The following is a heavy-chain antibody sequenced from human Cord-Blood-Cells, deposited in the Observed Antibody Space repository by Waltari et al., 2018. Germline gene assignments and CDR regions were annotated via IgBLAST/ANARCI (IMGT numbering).Heavy chain of an antibody. D-gene: IGHD6-13*01. CDR2: INHSGST. Sequence: QVQLQQWGAGLLKPSETLSLTCAVYGGSFSGYYWSWIRQPPGKGLEWIGEINHSGSTNYNPSLKSRVTISVDTAKNQFSLKLSSVTAADTAVYYCARAPVTRIAAACTGAFDIWGQGTMVTVSS. J-gene: IGHJ3*02. CDR3: ARAPVTRIAAACTGAFDI. V-gene: IGHV4-34*01. CDR1: GGSFSGYY.